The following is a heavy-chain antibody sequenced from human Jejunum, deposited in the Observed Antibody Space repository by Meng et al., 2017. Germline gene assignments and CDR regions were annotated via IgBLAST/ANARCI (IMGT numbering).Heavy chain of an antibody. J-gene: IGHJ4*02. CDR3: ARGNEYSNYGADF. CDR1: GGSISDYY. Sequence: QVKLQQCGAGLLKPSETLSLTCAVYGGSISDYYWTWIRQPPGKGLEWIGEINDSGSTNYNPSLKSRVTISVDTSKSQFYLRVSSVTAADTAVYYCARGNEYSNYGADFWGQGTLVTVSS. V-gene: IGHV4-34*01. CDR2: INDSGST. D-gene: IGHD4-11*01.